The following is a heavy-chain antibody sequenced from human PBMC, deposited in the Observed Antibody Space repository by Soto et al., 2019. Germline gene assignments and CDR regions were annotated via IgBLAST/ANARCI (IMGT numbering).Heavy chain of an antibody. CDR1: GYTFTSYG. CDR2: INPNSGGT. CDR3: ARTGPTIVGATTGTRGYYYYGMDV. V-gene: IGHV1-2*04. D-gene: IGHD1-26*01. Sequence: ASVKVSCKASGYTFTSYGISWVRQAPGQGLEWMGWINPNSGGTNYAQKFQGWVTMTRDTSISTAYMELSRLRSDDTAVYYCARTGPTIVGATTGTRGYYYYGMDVWG. J-gene: IGHJ6*02.